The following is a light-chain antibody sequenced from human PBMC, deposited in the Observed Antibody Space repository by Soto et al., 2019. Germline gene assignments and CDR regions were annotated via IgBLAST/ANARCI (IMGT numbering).Light chain of an antibody. Sequence: EIVMTQSPATLSVSPGERATLFCRASQSVSSNLAGYQRKPGQAPRRLLYGASTRATGIPARFSGSVSGTEFTLTISSLQSEDFSVYYCQQYNNWPPATLGQGTRLEIK. V-gene: IGKV3-15*01. CDR2: GAS. CDR1: QSVSSN. J-gene: IGKJ5*01. CDR3: QQYNNWPPAT.